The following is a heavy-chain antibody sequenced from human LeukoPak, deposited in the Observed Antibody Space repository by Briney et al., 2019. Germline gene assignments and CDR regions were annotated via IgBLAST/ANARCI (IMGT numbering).Heavy chain of an antibody. CDR1: GSTFDDYA. CDR3: AKANRGGAATEFDY. Sequence: PPGGSLRLSCAASGSTFDDYAMHWVRQAPGKGLEWVSGISWNSGSIVYADSVKGRFTISRDNAKNSLYLQMNSLRAEDMALYYCAKANRGGAATEFDYWGQGTLVTVSS. J-gene: IGHJ4*02. CDR2: ISWNSGSI. V-gene: IGHV3-9*03. D-gene: IGHD2-15*01.